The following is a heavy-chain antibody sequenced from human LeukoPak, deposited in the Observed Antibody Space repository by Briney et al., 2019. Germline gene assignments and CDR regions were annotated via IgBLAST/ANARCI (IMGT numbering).Heavy chain of an antibody. D-gene: IGHD6-6*01. CDR1: GGSFSGYY. Sequence: SETLSLTCAVYGGSFSGYYWSWIRQPPGKCLEWIGYIYYSGSTYYNPSLKSRVTISVDTSKNQFSLKLSSVTAADTAVYYCARASYRTSDYWGQGTLVTVSS. V-gene: IGHV4-34*09. CDR3: ARASYRTSDY. CDR2: IYYSGST. J-gene: IGHJ4*02.